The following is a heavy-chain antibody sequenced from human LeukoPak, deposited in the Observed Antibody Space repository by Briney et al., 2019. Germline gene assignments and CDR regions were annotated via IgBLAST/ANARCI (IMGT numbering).Heavy chain of an antibody. J-gene: IGHJ4*02. CDR3: ARDGYDFWSGYSEHYYFDY. Sequence: SETLSLTCTVCGDSISSYYWRWIRQPAGKGLECIGRIYTSGSTNYHPSLKSRVTMSVETSKNQFSLKLSSVTAADTAVYYCARDGYDFWSGYSEHYYFDYWGQGTLVTVSS. V-gene: IGHV4-4*07. CDR1: GDSISSYY. CDR2: IYTSGST. D-gene: IGHD3-3*01.